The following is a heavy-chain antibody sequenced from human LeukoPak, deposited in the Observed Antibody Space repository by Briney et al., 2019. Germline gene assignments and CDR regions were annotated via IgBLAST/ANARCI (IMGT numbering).Heavy chain of an antibody. J-gene: IGHJ4*02. CDR2: ISAYNGNT. CDR1: GYTFTSYG. V-gene: IGHV1-18*01. Sequence: ASVKVSCKASGYTFTSYGISWVRRAPGQGLEWMGWISAYNGNTNYAQKLQGRVTMTTDTSTSTAYMELRSLRSDDTAVYYCARVTQGIFGVVISGDYWGQGTLVTVSS. CDR3: ARVTQGIFGVVISGDY. D-gene: IGHD3-3*01.